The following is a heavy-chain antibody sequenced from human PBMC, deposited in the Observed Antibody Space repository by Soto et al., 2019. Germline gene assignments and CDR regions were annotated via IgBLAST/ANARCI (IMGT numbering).Heavy chain of an antibody. J-gene: IGHJ6*02. D-gene: IGHD3-22*01. CDR2: IYYSGST. CDR1: SDSIHSSRYY. Sequence: SGTLYLTCTLGSDSIHSSRYYWRWNRQPPVKGLGWIGSIYYSGSTYYNPSLKSRVTISVDTSKNQFSLKLSSVTAADTAVYYCARRLYYDSSGFEGGGMDVWGQGTTVT. V-gene: IGHV4-39*01. CDR3: ARRLYYDSSGFEGGGMDV.